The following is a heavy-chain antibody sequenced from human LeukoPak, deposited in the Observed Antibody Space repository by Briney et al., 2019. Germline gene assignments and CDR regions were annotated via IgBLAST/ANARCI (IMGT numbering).Heavy chain of an antibody. J-gene: IGHJ4*02. D-gene: IGHD5-12*01. CDR1: GFIFSSYW. CDR3: ARGGGYGSDY. Sequence: PGGSLRLSCAASGFIFSSYWMGWVRQAPGKGLEWVANIKQDGSEKYYVDSVKGRFTISRDNAKNSLYLQMNSLRAEDTAVYYCARGGGYGSDYWGQGTLVTVSS. CDR2: IKQDGSEK. V-gene: IGHV3-7*01.